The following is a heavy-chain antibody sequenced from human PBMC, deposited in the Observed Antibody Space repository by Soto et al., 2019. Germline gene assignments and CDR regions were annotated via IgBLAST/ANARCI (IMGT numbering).Heavy chain of an antibody. CDR2: INPSGGST. D-gene: IGHD3-9*01. V-gene: IGHV1-46*03. Sequence: GASVKVSCKASGYTFTSYYMHWVRQAPGQGLEWMGIINPSGGSTSYAQKFQGRVTMTRDTSTSTVYMELSSLRSEDTAVYYCARQDPYYDILTGYYSYVGAFDIWGQGTMVTVSS. J-gene: IGHJ3*02. CDR3: ARQDPYYDILTGYYSYVGAFDI. CDR1: GYTFTSYY.